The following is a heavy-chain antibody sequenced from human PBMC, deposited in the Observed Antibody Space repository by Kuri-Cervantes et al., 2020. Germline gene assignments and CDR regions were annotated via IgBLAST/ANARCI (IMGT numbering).Heavy chain of an antibody. V-gene: IGHV3-48*01. CDR3: AKDRGVVVAASFDY. J-gene: IGHJ4*02. Sequence: GESLKISCAASGFTFSSYSMNWVRQAPGKGLEWVSYISSSSSTIYYADSVKGRFTISRDNSKNTLYLQMNSLRAEDTAVYYCAKDRGVVVAASFDYWGQGTLVTVSS. D-gene: IGHD2-15*01. CDR1: GFTFSSYS. CDR2: ISSSSSTI.